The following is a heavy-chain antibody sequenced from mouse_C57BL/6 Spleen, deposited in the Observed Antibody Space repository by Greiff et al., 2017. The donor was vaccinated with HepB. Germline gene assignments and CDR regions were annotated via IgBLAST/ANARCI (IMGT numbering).Heavy chain of an antibody. Sequence: QVQLQQPGPELVKPGASVKLSCKASGYTFTSYWMHWVKQRPGQGLEWIGNINPSNGGTNYNEKFKSKATLTVDKSSSTAYMQLSSLTSEDSAVYYCAREVYGSFYAMDYWGQGTSVTVSS. J-gene: IGHJ4*01. D-gene: IGHD1-1*01. CDR2: INPSNGGT. CDR1: GYTFTSYW. CDR3: AREVYGSFYAMDY. V-gene: IGHV1-53*01.